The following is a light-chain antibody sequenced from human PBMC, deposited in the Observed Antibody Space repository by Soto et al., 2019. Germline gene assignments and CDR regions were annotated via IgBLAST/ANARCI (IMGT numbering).Light chain of an antibody. CDR2: GAS. CDR3: QQYGSSPHT. CDR1: QSVSSSY. J-gene: IGKJ1*01. Sequence: EIVLTQSPGTLSLSPGERATLSCRASQSVSSSYLAWYQQKPGQAPRLLIYGASSRATGIPDRFSGSGSGTDFTLTISRREPEDFAVYYCQQYGSSPHTFGQGTKVDIK. V-gene: IGKV3-20*01.